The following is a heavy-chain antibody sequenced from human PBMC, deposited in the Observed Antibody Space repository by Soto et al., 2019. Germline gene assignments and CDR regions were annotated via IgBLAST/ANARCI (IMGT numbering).Heavy chain of an antibody. Sequence: PSETLSLTCTVSGGSISSGDYYWSWIRQPPGKGLEWIGYIYYSGSTYYNPSLKSRVTISVDTSKNQFSLKLSSVAAADTAVYYCACGGAAAGPDYYYYYYMDVWGKGTTVTVSS. D-gene: IGHD6-13*01. CDR1: GGSISSGDYY. J-gene: IGHJ6*03. V-gene: IGHV4-30-4*01. CDR3: ACGGAAAGPDYYYYYYMDV. CDR2: IYYSGST.